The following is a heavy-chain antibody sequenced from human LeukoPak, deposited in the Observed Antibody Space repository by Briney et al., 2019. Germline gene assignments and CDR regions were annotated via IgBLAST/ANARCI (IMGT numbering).Heavy chain of an antibody. CDR2: ISYDGSNK. CDR1: GFTFSSYA. V-gene: IGHV3-30-3*01. J-gene: IGHJ6*02. Sequence: GRSLRLSCAASGFTFSSYAMHWVRQAPGKGLEWVAVISYDGSNKYYADSVKGRFTISRDNSKNTLYLQMNSLRAEDTAVYYCAKDTNYGGNSEIYYYYYGMDVWGQGTTVTVSS. CDR3: AKDTNYGGNSEIYYYYYGMDV. D-gene: IGHD4-23*01.